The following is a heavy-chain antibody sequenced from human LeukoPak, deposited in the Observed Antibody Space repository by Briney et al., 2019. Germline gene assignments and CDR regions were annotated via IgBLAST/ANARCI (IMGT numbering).Heavy chain of an antibody. CDR3: ERGLFDYGDCEGY. J-gene: IGHJ4*02. CDR2: INHSGST. Sequence: SETLSLTCAVYGGSFSGYYWSWIRQPPGKGLEWIGEINHSGSTNYNPSLKSRVTISVDTSKNQFSLKLSSVTAADTAVYYCERGLFDYGDCEGYWGQGTLVTVSS. CDR1: GGSFSGYY. D-gene: IGHD4-17*01. V-gene: IGHV4-34*01.